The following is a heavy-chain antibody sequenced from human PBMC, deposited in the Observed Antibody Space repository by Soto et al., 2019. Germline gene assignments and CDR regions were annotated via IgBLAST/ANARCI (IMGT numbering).Heavy chain of an antibody. D-gene: IGHD5-18*01. V-gene: IGHV3-33*01. CDR2: IWYDGSNK. J-gene: IGHJ6*02. CDR3: ARDGGYSYGSYYGMDV. CDR1: GFTFSSYG. Sequence: PGGSLRLSCAASGFTFSSYGMHWVRQAPGKGLEWVAVIWYDGSNKYYADSVKGRFTISRDNSKNTLYLQMNSLRAEDTAVYYCARDGGYSYGSYYGMDVWGQGTTVTV.